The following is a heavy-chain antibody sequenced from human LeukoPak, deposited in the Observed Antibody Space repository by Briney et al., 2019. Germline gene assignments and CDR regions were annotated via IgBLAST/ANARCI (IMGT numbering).Heavy chain of an antibody. CDR1: GFTFSSYS. Sequence: GGSLRLSCAASGFTFSSYSMNWVRQAPGKGLEWVSSISSSSSYIYYADSVKGRFTISRDNAKNSLYLQMNSLRAEDTAVYYCARITYYYGSGSSSDAFDIWGQGTMVTVSS. D-gene: IGHD3-10*01. CDR3: ARITYYYGSGSSSDAFDI. J-gene: IGHJ3*02. V-gene: IGHV3-21*01. CDR2: ISSSSSYI.